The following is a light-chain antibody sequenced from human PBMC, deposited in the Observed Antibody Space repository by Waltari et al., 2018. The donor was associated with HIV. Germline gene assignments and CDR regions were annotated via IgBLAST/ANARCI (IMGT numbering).Light chain of an antibody. CDR1: RSYVGAYYI. CDR2: DVT. V-gene: IGLV2-14*03. J-gene: IGLJ1*01. Sequence: QSALTQPASVSGSPGQSITIPSTGTRSYVGAYYIVSWYQQHPGKAPKLVIYDVTKRPSGVSHRFSGSKSGNTAFLTISGLQAEDEADYYCSSFTISSPYVFGTATKVTVL. CDR3: SSFTISSPYV.